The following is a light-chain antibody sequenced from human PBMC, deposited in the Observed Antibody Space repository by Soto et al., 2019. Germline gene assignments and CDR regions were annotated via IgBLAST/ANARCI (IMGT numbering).Light chain of an antibody. CDR3: QQYRDSLGT. V-gene: IGKV3-20*01. J-gene: IGKJ1*01. CDR2: GAS. CDR1: QIVISTY. Sequence: EIVLTQSPGTLSLSPGERATLSCRASQIVISTYLAWYQQKPGQAPRLLIYGASSRATGIPDRFSGSGSGTDFPLTISRLEPEDFAVYYCQQYRDSLGTFGQGTKVEIK.